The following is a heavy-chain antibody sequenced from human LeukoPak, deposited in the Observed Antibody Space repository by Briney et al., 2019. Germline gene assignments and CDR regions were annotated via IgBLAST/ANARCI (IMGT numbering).Heavy chain of an antibody. CDR3: AREHIVVVPAAMQKGHYYYYMDV. Sequence: ASVKVSCKASGYTFTGYYMHWVRQAPGQGLEWMGWINPNSGGTNYAQKFQGRVTMTRDTSISTAYMELSRLRSDDTAVYYCAREHIVVVPAAMQKGHYYYYMDVWGKGTTVTISS. J-gene: IGHJ6*03. V-gene: IGHV1-2*02. CDR1: GYTFTGYY. D-gene: IGHD2-2*01. CDR2: INPNSGGT.